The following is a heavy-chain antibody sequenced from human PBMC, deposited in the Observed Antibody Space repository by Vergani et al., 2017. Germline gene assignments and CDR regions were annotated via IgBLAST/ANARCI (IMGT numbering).Heavy chain of an antibody. CDR2: ISGSGGST. Sequence: EVQLLESGGGLVQPGGSLRLSCAASGFTFRSYAMSWVRPAPGKGLEWVSAISGSGGSTYYADSVKGRFTISIDNSKNTLYLQMNSLRAEDTAVYYCAKXVGYCSGGSCPYYYYMDVWGKGTTVTVSS. J-gene: IGHJ6*03. D-gene: IGHD2-15*01. CDR1: GFTFRSYA. CDR3: AKXVGYCSGGSCPYYYYMDV. V-gene: IGHV3-23*01.